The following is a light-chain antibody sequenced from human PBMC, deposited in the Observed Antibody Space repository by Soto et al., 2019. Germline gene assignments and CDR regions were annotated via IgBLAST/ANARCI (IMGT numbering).Light chain of an antibody. Sequence: QSALTQPASVSGSPGQSITIPSTGTDNDIGSYLYVSWFQQHPGKAPKVVIFEVNNRPAGISDRFSGSKSGNTASLTISGLQPEDEANYFCSSFTTIGTVIFGGGTKLTVL. CDR1: DNDIGSYLY. V-gene: IGLV2-14*01. CDR3: SSFTTIGTVI. J-gene: IGLJ2*01. CDR2: EVN.